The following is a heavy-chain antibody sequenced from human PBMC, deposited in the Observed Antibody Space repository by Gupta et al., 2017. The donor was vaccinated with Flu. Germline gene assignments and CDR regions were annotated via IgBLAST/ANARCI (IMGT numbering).Heavy chain of an antibody. Sequence: QVQLEQSGAEVKKPGASVKVSCKASGYTFTGFYMHWVRQAPGQGLEWMGWINPKSGDTNYAQKFQGRVTMTRDTSISTAYMELSRLRYDDRAVYYCARDFPGIAVAGYWFDPWRQGTLVTVSS. D-gene: IGHD6-19*01. CDR2: INPKSGDT. CDR3: ARDFPGIAVAGYWFDP. CDR1: GYTFTGFY. V-gene: IGHV1-2*02. J-gene: IGHJ5*02.